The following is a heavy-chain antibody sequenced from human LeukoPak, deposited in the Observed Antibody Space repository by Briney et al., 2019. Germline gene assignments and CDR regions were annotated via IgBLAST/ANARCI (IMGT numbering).Heavy chain of an antibody. CDR1: GFTFSSYS. V-gene: IGHV3-21*01. Sequence: GGSLRLSCAASGFTFSSYSMNWVRQAPGKGLEWVSSISSSSSYIYYADSVKGRFTISRVNAKNSLYLQMNSLRAEDTAVYYCARFEYYDILTGYYNRGVDYWGQGTLVTVSS. CDR2: ISSSSSYI. D-gene: IGHD3-9*01. CDR3: ARFEYYDILTGYYNRGVDY. J-gene: IGHJ4*02.